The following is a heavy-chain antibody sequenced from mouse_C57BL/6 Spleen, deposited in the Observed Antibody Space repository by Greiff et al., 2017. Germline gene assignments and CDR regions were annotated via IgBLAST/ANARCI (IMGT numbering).Heavy chain of an antibody. D-gene: IGHD1-1*01. V-gene: IGHV1-42*01. Sequence: EVKLVESGPELVKPGASVKISCKASGYSFTGYYMNWVKQSPEKSLEWIGEINPSTGGTTYNQKFKAKATLTVDKSSSTAYMQLKSLTSEDSAVYYCARIPLITTVDYAMDYWGQGTSVTVSS. CDR3: ARIPLITTVDYAMDY. J-gene: IGHJ4*01. CDR1: GYSFTGYY. CDR2: INPSTGGT.